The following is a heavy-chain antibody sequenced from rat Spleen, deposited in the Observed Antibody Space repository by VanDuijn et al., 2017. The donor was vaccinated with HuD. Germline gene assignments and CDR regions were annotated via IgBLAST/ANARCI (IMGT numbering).Heavy chain of an antibody. Sequence: EVQLVESGGGLVQPGRSLKLSCAASGFTFSNYDMAWVRQAPTKGLEWVASISYDGGSTYYRDSVKGRFTISRDNAKSTLYLQMDSLRSEDTATYYCVRHGYTRYYFDYWGQGVMVTVSS. CDR1: GFTFSNYD. CDR3: VRHGYTRYYFDY. J-gene: IGHJ2*01. D-gene: IGHD1-9*01. V-gene: IGHV5-25*01. CDR2: ISYDGGST.